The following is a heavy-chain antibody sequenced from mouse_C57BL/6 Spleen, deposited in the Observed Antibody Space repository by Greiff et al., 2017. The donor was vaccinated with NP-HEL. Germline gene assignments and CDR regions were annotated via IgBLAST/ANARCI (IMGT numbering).Heavy chain of an antibody. CDR3: ARSAFHYYGSSYFDY. CDR2: IYPRSGNT. V-gene: IGHV1-81*01. D-gene: IGHD1-1*01. Sequence: QVQLQQSGAELARPGASVKLSCKASGYTFTSYGISWVKQRTGQGLEWIGEIYPRSGNTYYNEKFKGKSTLTVDKSSSTAYMQLSSLTSEDSAVYYCARSAFHYYGSSYFDYWGQGTTLTVSS. J-gene: IGHJ2*01. CDR1: GYTFTSYG.